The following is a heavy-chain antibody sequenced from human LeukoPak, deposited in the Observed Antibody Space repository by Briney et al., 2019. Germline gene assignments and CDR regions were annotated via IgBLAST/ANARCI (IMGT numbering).Heavy chain of an antibody. V-gene: IGHV4-59*12. Sequence: KPSETLSLTCAVYGGSFSGYYWSWIRQPPGRGLEWIGYIYYSGSTNYNPSLKSRVTISVDTSKNQFSLKLSSVTAADTAVYYCARDPMTTVVTRGGAFDIWGQGTMVTVSS. D-gene: IGHD4-23*01. CDR3: ARDPMTTVVTRGGAFDI. J-gene: IGHJ3*02. CDR1: GGSFSGYY. CDR2: IYYSGST.